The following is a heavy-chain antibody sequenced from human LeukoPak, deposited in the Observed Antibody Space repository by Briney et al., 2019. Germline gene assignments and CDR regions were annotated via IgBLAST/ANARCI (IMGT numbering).Heavy chain of an antibody. V-gene: IGHV3-23*01. J-gene: IGHJ4*02. CDR3: AKDNHIVVVPAAIDY. CDR1: GFTFSSYA. Sequence: GGSLRLSRAASGFTFSSYAMSWVRQAPGKGLEWVSAISGSGGSTYYADSVKGRFTISRDNSKNTLYLQMNSLRAEDTAVYYCAKDNHIVVVPAAIDYWGQGTLVTVSS. D-gene: IGHD2-2*01. CDR2: ISGSGGST.